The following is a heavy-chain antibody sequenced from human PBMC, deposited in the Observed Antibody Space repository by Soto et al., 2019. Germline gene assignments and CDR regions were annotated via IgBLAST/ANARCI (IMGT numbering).Heavy chain of an antibody. CDR3: ARDLGYCSGGTCYSVLDS. J-gene: IGHJ4*02. D-gene: IGHD2-15*01. CDR2: IKQDGSEK. V-gene: IGHV3-7*03. CDR1: GFTFSSNW. Sequence: PGGSLRLSCAASGFTFSSNWMNWVRQAPGKGLEWVANIKQDGSEKYYVDSVKGRFTISRDNAKNSLLLQMNSLRVEDTAVYYCARDLGYCSGGTCYSVLDSWGQGALVTVSS.